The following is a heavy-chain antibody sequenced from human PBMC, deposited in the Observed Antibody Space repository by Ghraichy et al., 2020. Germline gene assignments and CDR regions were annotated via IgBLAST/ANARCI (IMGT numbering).Heavy chain of an antibody. D-gene: IGHD6-19*01. Sequence: GGSLRLSCVASGFTFSSYWMHWVRQAPGKGLVWVSRINSDGSSTSYADSVKGRFTISRDNAKNTLYLQMNSLRAEDTAVYYCARDSESSGWSPWSAGYYGMDVWGQGTTVTVSS. J-gene: IGHJ6*02. V-gene: IGHV3-74*01. CDR1: GFTFSSYW. CDR2: INSDGSST. CDR3: ARDSESSGWSPWSAGYYGMDV.